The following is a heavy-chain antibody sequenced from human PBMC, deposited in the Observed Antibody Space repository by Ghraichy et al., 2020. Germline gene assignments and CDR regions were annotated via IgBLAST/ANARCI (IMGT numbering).Heavy chain of an antibody. D-gene: IGHD5-12*01. V-gene: IGHV2-70*11. J-gene: IGHJ6*02. CDR2: IDWDDDE. CDR3: ARVSGYSGYDRLEV. CDR1: GFSLTSSGTC. Sequence: SGPTLVKPTETLTLTCTFSGFSLTSSGTCVTWVRQPPGKALEWLGRIDWDDDEYYSTSLRPRLTIAKDTSKNQVVLRLTNVDPEDTGTYYCARVSGYSGYDRLEVWGQGTTVTVSS.